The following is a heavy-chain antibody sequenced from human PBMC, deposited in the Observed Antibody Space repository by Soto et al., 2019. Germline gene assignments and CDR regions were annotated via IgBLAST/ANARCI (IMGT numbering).Heavy chain of an antibody. D-gene: IGHD3-22*01. V-gene: IGHV3-20*04. CDR3: ANLDRYYYDSSGYQYYFDY. J-gene: IGHJ4*02. Sequence: EVQLVESGGGVVRPGGSLRLSCAASGFTFDDYGMSWVRQAPGQGLEWVSGINWNGGSTGYADSVKGRFTISRDNAKNSLYLQMNSLRAEDTALYYCANLDRYYYDSSGYQYYFDYWGQGTLVTVSS. CDR1: GFTFDDYG. CDR2: INWNGGST.